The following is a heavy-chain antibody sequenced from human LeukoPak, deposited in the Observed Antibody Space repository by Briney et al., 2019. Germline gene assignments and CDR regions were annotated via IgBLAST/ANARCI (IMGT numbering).Heavy chain of an antibody. J-gene: IGHJ4*02. D-gene: IGHD1-26*01. Sequence: GRSLRLSCAASGFTFSSYAMPWVRQAPGKGLEWVAVISYDGSNKYYADSAKGRFTISRDNSKNTLYLQMNSLRAEDTAVYYCARDILSGSYPDYWGQGTLVTVSS. CDR2: ISYDGSNK. V-gene: IGHV3-30-3*01. CDR3: ARDILSGSYPDY. CDR1: GFTFSSYA.